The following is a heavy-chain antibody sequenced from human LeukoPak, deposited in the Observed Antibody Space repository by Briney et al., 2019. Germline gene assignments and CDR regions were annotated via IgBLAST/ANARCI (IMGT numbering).Heavy chain of an antibody. Sequence: GGSLRLSCAASGFTFSSYAMSWVRQPPGKGLEWVSAISGGGGSTYYADSVKGRFTISRDNSKNTLYLQMNSLRGEDTAVYYCAKDGRGSWPLDFDYWGQGTLVTVSS. J-gene: IGHJ4*02. CDR3: AKDGRGSWPLDFDY. D-gene: IGHD2-15*01. CDR2: ISGGGGST. V-gene: IGHV3-23*01. CDR1: GFTFSSYA.